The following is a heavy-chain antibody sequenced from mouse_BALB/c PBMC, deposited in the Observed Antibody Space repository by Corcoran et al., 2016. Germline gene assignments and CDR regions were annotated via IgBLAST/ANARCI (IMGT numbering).Heavy chain of an antibody. Sequence: EVQLQQSGAELVKPGASVKLSCTASGFNIKDTYMHWVMQRPEQGLEWIGRIDPANGNTKYDPKFQDKATMTADTSSNTVYLQLSSLTSEATAVYYCGRSREGNYVVYWGQGTTLTVSS. V-gene: IGHV14-3*02. J-gene: IGHJ2*01. CDR2: IDPANGNT. D-gene: IGHD2-1*01. CDR1: GFNIKDTY. CDR3: GRSREGNYVVY.